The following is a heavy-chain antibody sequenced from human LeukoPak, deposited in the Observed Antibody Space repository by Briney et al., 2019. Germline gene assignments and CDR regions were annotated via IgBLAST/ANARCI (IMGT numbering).Heavy chain of an antibody. J-gene: IGHJ4*02. CDR1: GGSISGYY. V-gene: IGHV4-4*07. D-gene: IGHD4-17*01. Sequence: PSETLSLTCTVFGGSISGYYWSWLRQPPGKGLEWIGRIYTSGSTNYNPSLKSRVTMSVDTSKNQFSLKLSSVTAADTAVYYCARTTPPTVIFDYWGQGTLVTVSS. CDR3: ARTTPPTVIFDY. CDR2: IYTSGST.